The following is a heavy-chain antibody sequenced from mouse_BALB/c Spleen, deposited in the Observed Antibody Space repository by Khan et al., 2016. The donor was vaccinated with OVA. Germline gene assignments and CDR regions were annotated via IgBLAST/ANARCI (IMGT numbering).Heavy chain of an antibody. CDR2: ISYSGST. Sequence: EVQLQESGPGLVKPSQSLSLTCTVTGYSITSNYAWNWIRQFPGNKLEWMGYISYSGSTNYNPSHKSRISITRETSKNQFFLQLNSVTTEYTATYYCARGNYYGYAMDYWAQGTSIPVSS. D-gene: IGHD1-1*01. J-gene: IGHJ4*01. CDR1: GYSITSNYA. V-gene: IGHV3-2*02. CDR3: ARGNYYGYAMDY.